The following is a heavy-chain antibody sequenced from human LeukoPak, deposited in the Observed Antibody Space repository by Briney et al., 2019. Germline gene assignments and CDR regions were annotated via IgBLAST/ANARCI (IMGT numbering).Heavy chain of an antibody. CDR2: INHSGST. CDR1: GGSFSGYY. J-gene: IGHJ6*02. Sequence: PSETLSLTCAVYGGSFSGYYWSWIRQPPGNGLEWIGEINHSGSTNYNPSLKSRVTISVDTSKNQFSLKLSSVTAADTAVYYCARGRSGTTFYYYYYGMDVWGQGTTVTVSS. CDR3: ARGRSGTTFYYYYYGMDV. V-gene: IGHV4-34*01. D-gene: IGHD1-1*01.